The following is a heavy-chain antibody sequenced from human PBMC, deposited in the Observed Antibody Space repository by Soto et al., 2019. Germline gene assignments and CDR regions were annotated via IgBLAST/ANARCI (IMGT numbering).Heavy chain of an antibody. Sequence: SETLSLTCAVSCGSITSGGYAWSWIRQSPGQALEWIGYIYQGGSAFYNPSLKPRVTIFLDRSKNQFSLNLTSVTAADTAVYYCARSFYGVDLWGQGTPVTVSS. V-gene: IGHV4-30-2*06. J-gene: IGHJ6*02. CDR2: IYQGGSA. CDR3: ARSFYGVDL. CDR1: CGSITSGGYA.